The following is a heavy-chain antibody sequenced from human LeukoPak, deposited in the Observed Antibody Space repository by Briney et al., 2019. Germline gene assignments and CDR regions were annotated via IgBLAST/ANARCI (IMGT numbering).Heavy chain of an antibody. D-gene: IGHD6-19*01. Sequence: SETLSLTCAVYGRSFSGYYWSWIRQPPGKGLEWIGEINHSGSTNYNPSLKSRVTISVDTSKNQFSLKLSSVTAADTAVYYCARLPSGWQDFDYWGQGTLVTVSS. V-gene: IGHV4-34*01. J-gene: IGHJ4*02. CDR3: ARLPSGWQDFDY. CDR2: INHSGST. CDR1: GRSFSGYY.